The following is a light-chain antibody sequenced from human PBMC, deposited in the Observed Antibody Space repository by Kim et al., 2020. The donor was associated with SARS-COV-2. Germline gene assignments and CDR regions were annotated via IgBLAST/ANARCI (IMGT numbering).Light chain of an antibody. V-gene: IGKV3-11*01. CDR3: QQRSNWPPLYT. CDR2: DAS. CDR1: QSGSSY. Sequence: SPGERATRSCRASQSGSSYLALYQQKPGQAPRLLIYDASNRATGIPARFSGNGSGTDFTLTISSLEPEDFAVYYCQQRSNWPPLYTFGQGTKLEI. J-gene: IGKJ2*01.